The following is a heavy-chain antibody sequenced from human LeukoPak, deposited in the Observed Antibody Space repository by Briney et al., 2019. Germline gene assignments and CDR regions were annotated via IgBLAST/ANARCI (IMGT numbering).Heavy chain of an antibody. CDR3: AKVRGVGTHIWLLPWDL. D-gene: IGHD2-21*02. Sequence: GGSLRLSCAASRVTFHTYAMAWGRQTLGKGLEWVSSISGGGGGTYYAHSVKGRFTTSRDNANNTLYLQMKGLTAADTAFYYCAKVRGVGTHIWLLPWDLWGQGTLVTVSS. J-gene: IGHJ1*01. CDR2: ISGGGGGT. CDR1: RVTFHTYA. V-gene: IGHV3-23*01.